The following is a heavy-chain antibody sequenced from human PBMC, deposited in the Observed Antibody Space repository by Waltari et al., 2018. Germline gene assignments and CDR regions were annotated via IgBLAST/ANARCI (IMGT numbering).Heavy chain of an antibody. CDR2: INHSGST. CDR1: GGSFSGPY. D-gene: IGHD1-26*01. CDR3: AREGTLVGAPNPPDY. J-gene: IGHJ4*02. V-gene: IGHV4-34*01. Sequence: QVQLQQWGAGLLKPSETLSLTCAVYGGSFSGPYWSWIRQPPGKGLEWIGEINHSGSTNYNPSLKSRVTMSVDTSKNQFSLKLSSVTAADTAVYYCAREGTLVGAPNPPDYWGQGTLVTVSS.